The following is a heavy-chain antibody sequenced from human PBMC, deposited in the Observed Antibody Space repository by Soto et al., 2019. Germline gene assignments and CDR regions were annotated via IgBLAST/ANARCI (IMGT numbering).Heavy chain of an antibody. CDR2: IIPIFGTA. CDR1: GGTFSGYA. Sequence: SVKVSCKASGGTFSGYAISWVRQAPGKGLEWMGGIIPIFGTANYAQKFQGRVTITADESTSTAYMELSSLRSEDTAVYYCARTPIQLWSNGYFDYWGQGTLVTVSS. J-gene: IGHJ4*02. V-gene: IGHV1-69*13. CDR3: ARTPIQLWSNGYFDY. D-gene: IGHD5-18*01.